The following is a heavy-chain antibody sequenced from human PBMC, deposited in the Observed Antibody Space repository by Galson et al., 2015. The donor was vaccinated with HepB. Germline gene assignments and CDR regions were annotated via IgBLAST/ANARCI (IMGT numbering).Heavy chain of an antibody. CDR1: GFTFSSYA. J-gene: IGHJ4*02. CDR2: ISSNGGST. V-gene: IGHV3-64D*06. D-gene: IGHD6-19*01. Sequence: SLRLSCAASGFTFSSYAMHWVRQAPGKGLEYVSAISSNGGSTYYADSVKGRFTISRDNSKNTLYLQMSSLRAEDTAVYYCVKSPGSGWYVVYFDYWGQGTLVTVSS. CDR3: VKSPGSGWYVVYFDY.